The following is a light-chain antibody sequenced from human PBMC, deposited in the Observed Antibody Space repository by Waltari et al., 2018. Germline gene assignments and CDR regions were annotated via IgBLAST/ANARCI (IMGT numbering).Light chain of an antibody. CDR3: QSYDSSRHVV. CDR2: GNS. Sequence: QSVLTQPPSVSGAPGQRVPISCTGSSSNIGAGYDVHWYQPLPGTAPKPLIYGNSNRPSGVPDRFSGSKSGTSASLAITGLQAEDEADYYCQSYDSSRHVVFGGGTKLTVL. CDR1: SSNIGAGYD. J-gene: IGLJ2*01. V-gene: IGLV1-40*01.